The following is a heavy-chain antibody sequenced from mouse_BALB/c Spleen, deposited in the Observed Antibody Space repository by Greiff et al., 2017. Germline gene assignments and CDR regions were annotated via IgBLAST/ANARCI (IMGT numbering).Heavy chain of an antibody. J-gene: IGHJ3*01. V-gene: IGHV3-6*02. CDR2: ISYDGSN. CDR1: GYSITSGYY. Sequence: ESGPGLVKPSQSLSLTCSVTGYSITSGYYWNWIRQFPGNKLEWMGYISYDGSNNYNPSLKNRISITRDTSKNQFFLKLNSVTTEDTATYYCAFYGNSWFAYWGQGTLVTVSA. D-gene: IGHD2-1*01. CDR3: AFYGNSWFAY.